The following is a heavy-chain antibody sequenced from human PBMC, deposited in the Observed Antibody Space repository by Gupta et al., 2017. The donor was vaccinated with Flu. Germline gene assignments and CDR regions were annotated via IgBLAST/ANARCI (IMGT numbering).Heavy chain of an antibody. CDR2: SVHSGST. V-gene: IGHV4-34*12. D-gene: IGHD6-19*01. CDR3: TRRRIAVDDMWPK. J-gene: IGHJ4*02. Sequence: SFRGYFWSWIRQPPGKGRELIGYSVHSGSTKDNPSLKSLVNISVDTSKNQFPLRLKCVNDEDTAVYYCTRRRIAVDDMWPKWAQGTLFPVS. CDR1: SFRGYF.